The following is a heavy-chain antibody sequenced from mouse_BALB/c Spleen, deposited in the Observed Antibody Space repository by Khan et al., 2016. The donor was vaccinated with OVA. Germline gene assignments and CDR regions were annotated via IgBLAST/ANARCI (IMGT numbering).Heavy chain of an antibody. CDR3: ARPNYYGSSLYAMDY. CDR1: GYTFTSYW. V-gene: IGHV1S41*01. CDR2: IGPGSGNA. D-gene: IGHD1-1*01. J-gene: IGHJ4*01. Sequence: DLVKPGTSVKLSCKASGYTFTSYWINWIKQRPGQGLEWVGHIGPGSGNAYYNEIFKGKATLTVDTSSSTAYIQLSSLSSEDSAVYFCARPNYYGSSLYAMDYWGQGTSVTVSS.